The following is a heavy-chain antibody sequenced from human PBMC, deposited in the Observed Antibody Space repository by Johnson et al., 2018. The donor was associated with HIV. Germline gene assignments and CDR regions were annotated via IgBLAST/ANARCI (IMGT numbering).Heavy chain of an antibody. CDR3: ARIKYNFWSDPDALDI. CDR2: IRQDGSEK. D-gene: IGHD3-3*01. J-gene: IGHJ3*02. CDR1: GFTFSNAW. V-gene: IGHV3-7*01. Sequence: VQLVESGGGLVKPGGSLRLSCAASGFTFSNAWMTWVRQAPGKGLEWVANIRQDGSEKHYVDSVKGRFTISRDNAKNSLYLQINSLRAEDTAVYYCARIKYNFWSDPDALDIWGQGTIVIVSS.